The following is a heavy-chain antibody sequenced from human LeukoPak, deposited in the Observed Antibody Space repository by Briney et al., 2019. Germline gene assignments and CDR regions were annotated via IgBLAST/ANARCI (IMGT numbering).Heavy chain of an antibody. V-gene: IGHV1-8*01. D-gene: IGHD5-12*01. CDR2: MNPNSGNT. CDR3: ARGGVATIDYYYYMDV. Sequence: GASVKVSCKASGYTFTSYDINWVRQATGQGLEWMGWMNPNSGNTGYAQKFQGRVTMTRNTSISTAYMELSSLRPEDTAVYYCARGGVATIDYYYYMDVWGKGTTVTVSS. CDR1: GYTFTSYD. J-gene: IGHJ6*03.